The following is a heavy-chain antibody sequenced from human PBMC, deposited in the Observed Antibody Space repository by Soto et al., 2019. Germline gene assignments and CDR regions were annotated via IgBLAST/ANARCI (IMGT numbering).Heavy chain of an antibody. Sequence: QVQLVQSGAEEKKHGASVRVSCKASGYTFTSYDINWVRQATGQGLEWMGWMNPNSGNTGYAQKFQGRVTMTRNTSISTAYMELSSLRSEDTAVYYCARGLEWSRSLDPWGQGTLVTVSS. CDR1: GYTFTSYD. V-gene: IGHV1-8*01. D-gene: IGHD3-3*01. CDR3: ARGLEWSRSLDP. J-gene: IGHJ5*02. CDR2: MNPNSGNT.